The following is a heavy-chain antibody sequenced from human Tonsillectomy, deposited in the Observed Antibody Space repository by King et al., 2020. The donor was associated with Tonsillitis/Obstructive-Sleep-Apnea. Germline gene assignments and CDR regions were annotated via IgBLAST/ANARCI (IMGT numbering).Heavy chain of an antibody. CDR1: GGSISSYY. Sequence: QLQESGPGLVKPSETLSLTCTVSGGSISSYYWSWVRQPPGKGLEWVGYIYYSGSTDYNPSLKSRVTISVDTSKNQFSLKLSSVTAADTAVYYCAGWDVVVVAASLGVFDIWGQGTMVTVSS. CDR2: IYYSGST. J-gene: IGHJ3*02. CDR3: AGWDVVVVAASLGVFDI. D-gene: IGHD2-15*01. V-gene: IGHV4-59*01.